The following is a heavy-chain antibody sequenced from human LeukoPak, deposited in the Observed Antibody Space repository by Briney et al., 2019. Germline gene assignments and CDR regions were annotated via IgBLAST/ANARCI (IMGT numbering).Heavy chain of an antibody. CDR1: GFTVSSNY. CDR3: ASRGRGYSYDGSYYGMDV. CDR2: IYSGGST. Sequence: PGGSLRLSCAASGFTVSSNYMSWVRQAPGKGPEWVSVIYSGGSTYYADSVKGRFTISRDNSKNTLYLQMNSLRAEDTAVYYCASRGRGYSYDGSYYGMDVWGQGTTVTVSS. V-gene: IGHV3-53*01. J-gene: IGHJ6*02. D-gene: IGHD5-18*01.